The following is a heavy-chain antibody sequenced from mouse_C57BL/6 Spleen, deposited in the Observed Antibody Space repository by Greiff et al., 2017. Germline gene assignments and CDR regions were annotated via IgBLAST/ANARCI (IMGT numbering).Heavy chain of an antibody. D-gene: IGHD1-1*01. V-gene: IGHV1-22*01. Sequence: EVQLQQSGPELVKPGASVKMSCKASGYTFTDYNMHWVKQSHGKSLEWIGYINPNNGGTSYNQKFKGKATLTVNKSSSTAYMELRSLTSEDSAVYYCARGHYYGSSPDHWGQGTTLTVSS. CDR3: ARGHYYGSSPDH. J-gene: IGHJ2*01. CDR2: INPNNGGT. CDR1: GYTFTDYN.